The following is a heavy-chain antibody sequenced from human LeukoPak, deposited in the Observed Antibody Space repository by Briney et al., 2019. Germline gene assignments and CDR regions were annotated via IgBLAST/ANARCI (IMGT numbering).Heavy chain of an antibody. J-gene: IGHJ5*02. D-gene: IGHD6-13*01. Sequence: EESLKISCKGSGYSFTSYWIGWVRQMPGKGLEWMGIIYPGDSDTRYSPSFQGQVTISADKSISTAYLQWSSLKAPDTAMYYCARGQQLTYNWFDPWGQGTLVTVSS. CDR1: GYSFTSYW. V-gene: IGHV5-51*01. CDR3: ARGQQLTYNWFDP. CDR2: IYPGDSDT.